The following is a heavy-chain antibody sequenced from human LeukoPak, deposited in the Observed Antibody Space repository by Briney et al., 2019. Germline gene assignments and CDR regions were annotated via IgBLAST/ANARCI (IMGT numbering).Heavy chain of an antibody. Sequence: PGGSLRLSCAASGFTFSDYYMSWIRQAPGKGLEWVSYISSSGSTIYYADSVKGRFTISRDNAKNSLHLQMNSLRAEDTAVYYCAKGSSLPPNAFDIWGQGTLVTVSS. V-gene: IGHV3-11*04. CDR2: ISSSGSTI. CDR3: AKGSSLPPNAFDI. J-gene: IGHJ3*02. CDR1: GFTFSDYY. D-gene: IGHD2-15*01.